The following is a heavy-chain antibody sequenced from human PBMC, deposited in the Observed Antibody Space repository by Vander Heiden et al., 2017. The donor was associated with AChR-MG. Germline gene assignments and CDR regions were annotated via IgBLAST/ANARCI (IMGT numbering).Heavy chain of an antibody. D-gene: IGHD2-2*01. CDR2: ISYDGSNK. CDR1: GDAFSSYG. CDR3: AKDYCSSTSCYERGGFDY. V-gene: IGHV3-30*18. J-gene: IGHJ4*02. Sequence: GDAFSSYGMHWVRQAPGKGPEWVAVISYDGSNKYYADSVKGRFTVSRDNSKNTLYLQMNSLRAEDTAVYYCAKDYCSSTSCYERGGFDYWGQGTLVTVSS.